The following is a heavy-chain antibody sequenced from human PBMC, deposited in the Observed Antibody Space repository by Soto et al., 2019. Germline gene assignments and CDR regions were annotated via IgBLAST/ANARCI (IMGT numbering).Heavy chain of an antibody. J-gene: IGHJ1*01. V-gene: IGHV3-74*01. CDR2: ISTDASST. CDR1: GFTFSSYW. CDR3: ARLPNKSPQN. Sequence: EVQLVESGGGLVQHGGSLRLSCAASGFTFSSYWMHWVRQAPGKGLVWVSSISTDASSTSYADPVKGRFTISRDNAKNTLYLQMNSVRAEDTAVYYCARLPNKSPQNWGQGTRVIVSP.